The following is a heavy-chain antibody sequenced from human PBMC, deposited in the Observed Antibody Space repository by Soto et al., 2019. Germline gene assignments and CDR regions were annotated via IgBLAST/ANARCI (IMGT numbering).Heavy chain of an antibody. Sequence: GGSLRLSCAASGFTFSSYGMHWVRQAPGKGLEWVAVISYDGSNKYYADSVKGRFTISRDNSKNTLYLQMNSLRAEDTAVYYCAKEAPMYNWNTDYWGQGTLVTVSS. CDR1: GFTFSSYG. CDR3: AKEAPMYNWNTDY. D-gene: IGHD1-20*01. V-gene: IGHV3-30*18. J-gene: IGHJ4*02. CDR2: ISYDGSNK.